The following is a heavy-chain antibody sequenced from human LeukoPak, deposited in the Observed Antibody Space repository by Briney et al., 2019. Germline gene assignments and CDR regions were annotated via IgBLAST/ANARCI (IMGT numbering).Heavy chain of an antibody. CDR1: GGTFSSYA. J-gene: IGHJ6*03. D-gene: IGHD3-9*01. CDR2: IIPIFGAG. CDR3: ARDLIGDYDILTGYSSPRYYIDF. V-gene: IGHV1-69*13. Sequence: SVKLSCKASGGTFSSYAISWVRQAPGQGLEWMGGIIPIFGAGNYAQKFQGRVTITADESTSTAYMELSSLRSEDTAVYYCARDLIGDYDILTGYSSPRYYIDFWGKGTTVTISS.